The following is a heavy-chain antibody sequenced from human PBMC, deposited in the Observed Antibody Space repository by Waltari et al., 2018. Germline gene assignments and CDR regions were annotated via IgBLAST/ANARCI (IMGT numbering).Heavy chain of an antibody. D-gene: IGHD2-21*01. CDR1: GESFLGYF. CDR3: ARYGEVPPNYFFDY. V-gene: IGHV4-34*01. J-gene: IGHJ4*01. Sequence: QVQLHQWGAGQLKPSETLSLTCAVSGESFLGYFWCWIRQSPGKGLEWLGAIPHSGSTNYNPALASRVSLSVDTTKKQFSLRLTSVTAADAAVYYCARYGEVPPNYFFDYWGRGTLVTVSS. CDR2: IPHSGST.